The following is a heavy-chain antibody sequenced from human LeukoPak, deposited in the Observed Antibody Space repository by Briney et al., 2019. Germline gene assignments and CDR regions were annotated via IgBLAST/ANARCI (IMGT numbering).Heavy chain of an antibody. V-gene: IGHV4-39*01. CDR1: GGSISSSSYS. J-gene: IGHJ4*02. Sequence: PSETLSLTGTVSGGSISSSSYSWGWIRQPPGKGLEWSGSIYYSGSTYYNPSLKSRVTISVDTSKNQFSLKLSSVTAADTAVYXXXXXXXXGGVRFDYWGQGTLVTVSS. D-gene: IGHD3-16*01. CDR3: XXXXXXGGVRFDY. CDR2: IYYSGST.